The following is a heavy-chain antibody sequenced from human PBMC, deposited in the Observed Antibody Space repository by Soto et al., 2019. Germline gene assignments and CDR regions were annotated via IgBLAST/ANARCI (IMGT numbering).Heavy chain of an antibody. V-gene: IGHV1-18*01. CDR1: GYTFTSYG. Sequence: QVHLVQSGAKVEKPGASVKVSCKGSGYTFTSYGITWVRQAPGQGLEWMGWISAHNGNTDYAQKLQGRVTVTRDTSTSTAYMELRSLRSDDTAVYYCARGRYGDYWGQGALVTVSS. J-gene: IGHJ4*02. CDR2: ISAHNGNT. CDR3: ARGRYGDY. D-gene: IGHD1-1*01.